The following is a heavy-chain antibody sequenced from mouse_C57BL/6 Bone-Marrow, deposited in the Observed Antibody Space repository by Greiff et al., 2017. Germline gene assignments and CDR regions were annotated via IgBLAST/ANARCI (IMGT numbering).Heavy chain of an antibody. CDR3: ARGPSTMVTTGFAY. J-gene: IGHJ3*01. CDR1: GYTFTSYW. CDR2: IHPNSGST. V-gene: IGHV1-64*01. Sequence: VQLQQPGAELVKPGASVKLSCKASGYTFTSYWMHWVKQRPGQGLEWIGMIHPNSGSTNYNEKFKSKATLTVDKSSSTAYMQLSSLTSEDSAVYYCARGPSTMVTTGFAYWGQGTLVTVSA. D-gene: IGHD2-2*01.